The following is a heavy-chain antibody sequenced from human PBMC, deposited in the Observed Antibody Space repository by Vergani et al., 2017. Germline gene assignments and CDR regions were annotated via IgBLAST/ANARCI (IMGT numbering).Heavy chain of an antibody. Sequence: QVQLQESGPGLVKPSETLSLTCTVSGGSISSYYWSWIRQPPGKGLEWIGYIYYSGSTNYNPSLKSRVTMSVDTSKNQFSLKLSSVTAADTAVYYCARVGARVAFDIWGQGTMVTVSS. V-gene: IGHV4-59*08. CDR3: ARVGARVAFDI. CDR1: GGSISSYY. J-gene: IGHJ3*02. D-gene: IGHD1-26*01. CDR2: IYYSGST.